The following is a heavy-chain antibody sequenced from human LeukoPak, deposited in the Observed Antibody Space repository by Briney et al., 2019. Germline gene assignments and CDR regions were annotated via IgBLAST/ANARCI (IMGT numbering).Heavy chain of an antibody. CDR2: MNPNSGNT. CDR3: ASWQRSIAASPLTNNWFDP. D-gene: IGHD6-6*01. J-gene: IGHJ5*02. V-gene: IGHV1-8*03. CDR1: GYTFTSYD. Sequence: GASVKVSCKASGYTFTSYDVNWVRQATGQGLEWMGWMNPNSGNTGYAQKFQGRVTITRNTSISTAYMELSSLRSDDTAVYYCASWQRSIAASPLTNNWFDPWGQGTLVTVSS.